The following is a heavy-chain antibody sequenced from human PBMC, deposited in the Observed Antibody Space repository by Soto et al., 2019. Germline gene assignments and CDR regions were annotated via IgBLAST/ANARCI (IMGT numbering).Heavy chain of an antibody. D-gene: IGHD3-10*01. J-gene: IGHJ4*02. CDR3: ARRIYGSGYYDY. Sequence: SETLSLTCTASGGSISSSSYYWGWIRQPPGKGLEWIGNIYYSGGTYYNPSLNSRVTISVDKSKNHFSLKLSSVTAADTAVYYCARRIYGSGYYDYWGQGTLVTVSS. CDR1: GGSISSSSYY. V-gene: IGHV4-39*02. CDR2: IYYSGGT.